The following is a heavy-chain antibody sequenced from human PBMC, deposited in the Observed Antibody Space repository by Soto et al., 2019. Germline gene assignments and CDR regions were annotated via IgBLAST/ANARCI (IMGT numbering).Heavy chain of an antibody. CDR3: ARDPAPYSSSSKGAWFDP. J-gene: IGHJ5*02. CDR2: IWYDGSNK. D-gene: IGHD6-6*01. Sequence: PWASLTLSRAASGFTFSSYGMHWVRQAPGKGLEWVAVIWYDGSNKYYADSVKGRFTISRDNSKNTLYLQMNSLRAEDTAVYYCARDPAPYSSSSKGAWFDPWGQGT. V-gene: IGHV3-33*01. CDR1: GFTFSSYG.